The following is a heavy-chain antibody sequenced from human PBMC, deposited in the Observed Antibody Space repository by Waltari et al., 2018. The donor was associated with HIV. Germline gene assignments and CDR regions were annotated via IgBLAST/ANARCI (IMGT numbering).Heavy chain of an antibody. CDR1: GFRFDDYG. J-gene: IGHJ5*02. CDR3: ARDGAPLFSTAISNNWLDP. CDR2: INWSGGSR. Sequence: EVQLVESGGRVIGPGGSLRLSCEASGFRFDDYGMSWVRQPPGTGLEWVSGINWSGGSRGYADSVKGRFTISRDNVKNSLYLQMDSLRAEDTALYYCARDGAPLFSTAISNNWLDPWGQGTLVTVSS. D-gene: IGHD3-16*01. V-gene: IGHV3-20*04.